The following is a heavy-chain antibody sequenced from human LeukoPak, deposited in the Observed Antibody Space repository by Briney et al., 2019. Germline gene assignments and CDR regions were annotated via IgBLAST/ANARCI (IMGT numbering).Heavy chain of an antibody. CDR2: INPNSGGT. V-gene: IGHV1-2*02. CDR1: GYSFSDYY. CDR3: RTDRYGDYGDYIDY. Sequence: ASVKVSCKASGYSFSDYYMYWVRQAPGQGLEWMGWINPNSGGTKYAQKFQGRVTMTRDTSISTAYMELSRLRSDDTAVYYCRTDRYGDYGDYIDYWGQGTLVTVSS. J-gene: IGHJ4*02. D-gene: IGHD4-17*01.